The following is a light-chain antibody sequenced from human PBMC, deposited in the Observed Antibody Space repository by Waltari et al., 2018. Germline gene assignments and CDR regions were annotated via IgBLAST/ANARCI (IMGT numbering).Light chain of an antibody. J-gene: IGKJ1*01. V-gene: IGKV1-39*01. CDR1: QTISRY. CDR2: GAS. Sequence: DIQMTQSPSSLSASVGDRVTITCRASQTISRYLPWYQQKPGKAPKLLIYGASTLQSGVPSRFSGSGSGTEFTLTISSLQPDDFAIYYCQQSYSPLTWTFGQGTTVEIK. CDR3: QQSYSPLTWT.